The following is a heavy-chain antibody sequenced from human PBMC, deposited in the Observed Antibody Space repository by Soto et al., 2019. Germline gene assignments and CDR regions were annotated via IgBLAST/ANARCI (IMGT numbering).Heavy chain of an antibody. CDR3: PTAGNYDSSGRDF. J-gene: IGHJ4*02. CDR1: GFIFNNYA. CDR2: ISANSGNT. D-gene: IGHD3-22*01. Sequence: QVQLVQSGAEVKKPGASVKVSCKAFGFIFNNYAISWVRQAPGQGLEWMGWISANSGNTNYAQKRPGRVTMTTDTTTSTAYMELRSLRSDDAAVYYCPTAGNYDSSGRDFWGQGTLVTVSS. V-gene: IGHV1-18*04.